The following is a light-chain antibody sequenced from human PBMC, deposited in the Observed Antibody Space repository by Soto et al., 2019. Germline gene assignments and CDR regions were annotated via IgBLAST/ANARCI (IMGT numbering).Light chain of an antibody. CDR2: ENN. CDR1: SGSIANNY. V-gene: IGLV6-57*04. Sequence: NFMLTQPHSVSESPGKTLSISCTRSSGSIANNYVQWYQQRPGSAPTTVIYENNQRLSGVPDRFSGPTDGSPNSASLTISGLQTEDEADYYCQSYDSDFAVFGGGTKVTVL. J-gene: IGLJ2*01. CDR3: QSYDSDFAV.